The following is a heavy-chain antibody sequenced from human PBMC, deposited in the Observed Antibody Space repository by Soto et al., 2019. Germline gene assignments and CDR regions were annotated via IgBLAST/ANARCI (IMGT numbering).Heavy chain of an antibody. D-gene: IGHD3-3*01. CDR3: ARDASYYSLWSGYYPSRNGMDV. J-gene: IGHJ6*02. V-gene: IGHV3-33*01. Sequence: QVQVVESGGGVVQPGRSLRLSCAASGFTFSSFGMHWVRQAPGKGLEWVALIWYDGRKKSYGDFLKGRLSISRGNSRNTVYLQMNSLRADDTAVYYCARDASYYSLWSGYYPSRNGMDVWGQGTTVTVSS. CDR2: IWYDGRKK. CDR1: GFTFSSFG.